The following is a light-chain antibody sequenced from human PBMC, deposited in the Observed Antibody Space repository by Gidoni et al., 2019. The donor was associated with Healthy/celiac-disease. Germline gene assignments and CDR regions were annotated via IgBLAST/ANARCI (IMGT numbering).Light chain of an antibody. CDR3: QQSYSTPQT. V-gene: IGKV1-39*01. CDR2: AAA. Sequence: DTQMTQSPSSLSASVGDRVTITCRAIQSISSYLNWYQQKPGKAPKLLIYAAASLQSGVPTRFSGSGSGTDFNRTISSLKPEDVATYDCQQSYSTPQTFGQGTKVEIK. J-gene: IGKJ1*01. CDR1: QSISSY.